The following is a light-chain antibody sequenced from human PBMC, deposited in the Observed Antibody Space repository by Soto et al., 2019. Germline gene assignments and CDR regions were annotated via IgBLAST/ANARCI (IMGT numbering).Light chain of an antibody. CDR2: LGS. CDR1: QSLLHSNGYNF. V-gene: IGKV2-28*01. CDR3: MQALQTPYT. Sequence: DIVMTQSPLSLPVTPGESASISCRSSQSLLHSNGYNFLDWYLQKPGQSPHLLIYLGSNRASGVPDRFSGSGSGADFTLRISRVEAEDAGIYYCMQALQTPYTFGQGTKLEIK. J-gene: IGKJ2*01.